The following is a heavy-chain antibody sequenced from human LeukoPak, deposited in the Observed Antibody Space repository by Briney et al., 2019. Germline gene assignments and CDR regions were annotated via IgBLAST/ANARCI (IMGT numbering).Heavy chain of an antibody. CDR2: IIPILGIA. V-gene: IGHV1-69*04. CDR1: GGTFSSYA. Sequence: SVKVSCKASGGTFSSYAISWVRQAPGQGLEWMGRIIPILGIANYAQKFQGRVTITADKSTSTAYMELSSLRSEDTAVYYCARVGSGYQNTYFDYWGQGTLVTVSS. CDR3: ARVGSGYQNTYFDY. J-gene: IGHJ4*02. D-gene: IGHD3-22*01.